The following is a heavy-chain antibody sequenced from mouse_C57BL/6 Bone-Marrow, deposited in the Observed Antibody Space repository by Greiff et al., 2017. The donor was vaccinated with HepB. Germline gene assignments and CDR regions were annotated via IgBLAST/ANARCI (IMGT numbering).Heavy chain of an antibody. CDR1: GYTFTSYW. Sequence: VKLQQPGAELVKPGASVKLSCKASGYTFTSYWMHWVKQRPGQGLEWIGMIHPNSGSTNYNEKFKSKATLTVDKSSSTAYMQLSSLTSEDSAVYYCARFRYYGSVDYWGQGTTLTVSS. J-gene: IGHJ2*01. CDR2: IHPNSGST. V-gene: IGHV1-64*01. D-gene: IGHD1-1*01. CDR3: ARFRYYGSVDY.